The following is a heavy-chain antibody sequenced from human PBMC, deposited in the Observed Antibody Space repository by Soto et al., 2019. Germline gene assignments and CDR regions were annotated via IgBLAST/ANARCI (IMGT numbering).Heavy chain of an antibody. J-gene: IGHJ4*02. CDR1: GGSISSDY. Sequence: PSGSLSLTCTVSGGSISSDYCSWIRQPAGKGLEWIGRIYTSENTHYNPSLRSRVSMSLDTSKNQLSLNLSSVTAADTAVYYCARGVGRSSWTSFDSWGQGTLVTVSS. CDR3: ARGVGRSSWTSFDS. CDR2: IYTSENT. V-gene: IGHV4-4*07. D-gene: IGHD6-13*01.